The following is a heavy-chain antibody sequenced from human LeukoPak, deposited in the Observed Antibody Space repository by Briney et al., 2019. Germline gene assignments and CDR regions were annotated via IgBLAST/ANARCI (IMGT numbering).Heavy chain of an antibody. J-gene: IGHJ4*02. V-gene: IGHV3-30*02. D-gene: IGHD2-15*01. CDR1: GFTFSSYG. CDR2: IRYDGSNK. Sequence: QPGGSLRLSCAASGFTFSSYGMHWVRQAPGKGLEWVAFIRYDGSNKYYADSVKGRFTISRDNSKNTLYLQMNSLRAEDTAVYYCAKASRDIVVVVAAGDYWGQGTLVTVSS. CDR3: AKASRDIVVVVAAGDY.